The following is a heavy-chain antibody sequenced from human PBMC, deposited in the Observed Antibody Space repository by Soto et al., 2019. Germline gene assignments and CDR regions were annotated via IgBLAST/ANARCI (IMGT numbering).Heavy chain of an antibody. CDR3: ARGPDGVGAARGWWYFDL. Sequence: QVQLVQSGAEVKKPGASVKVSCKASGYTFTSYGISWVRQAPGQGLEWMGWISAYNGNTNYAQKLQGRVTMTTDTSTSTAYLELRSLRSDDTAVYYCARGPDGVGAARGWWYFDLWGRGTLVTVSS. CDR2: ISAYNGNT. J-gene: IGHJ2*01. V-gene: IGHV1-18*01. D-gene: IGHD1-26*01. CDR1: GYTFTSYG.